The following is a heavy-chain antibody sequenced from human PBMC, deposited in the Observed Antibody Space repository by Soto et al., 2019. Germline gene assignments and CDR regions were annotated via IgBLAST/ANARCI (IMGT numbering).Heavy chain of an antibody. J-gene: IGHJ4*02. CDR3: ARQWAY. CDR1: GASIRSDY. Sequence: QVQLQESGPGLVKPSETLSLTCAVSGASIRSDYWSWIRQIPGRGLEWIGYIYDSERTNYNPSLRSRVTISADTSKNQFSLKVRSVTAADTAVYYCARQWAYWGQGILVTVSS. CDR2: IYDSERT. V-gene: IGHV4-59*08.